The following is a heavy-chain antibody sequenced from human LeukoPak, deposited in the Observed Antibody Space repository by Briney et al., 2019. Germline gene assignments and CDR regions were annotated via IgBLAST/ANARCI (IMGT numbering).Heavy chain of an antibody. V-gene: IGHV3-23*01. CDR2: TSGSGAST. J-gene: IGHJ4*02. CDR1: GFTFSNYA. CDR3: AKTSGSYWDYFDY. Sequence: PGGSLRLSCAASGFTFSNYAVSWVRQAPGKGLEWVSSTSGSGASTHYADSVKGRVTIPRDNSKKTLYLQMSSLRAEDTAVYYCAKTSGSYWDYFDYWGQGTLVTVSS. D-gene: IGHD3-10*01.